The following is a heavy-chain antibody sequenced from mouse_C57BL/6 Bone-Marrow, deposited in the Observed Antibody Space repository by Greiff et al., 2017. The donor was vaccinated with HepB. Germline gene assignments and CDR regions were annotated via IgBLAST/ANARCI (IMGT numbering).Heavy chain of an antibody. CDR3: ANHYSNYGFPFAY. CDR1: GFTFSDYG. D-gene: IGHD2-5*01. J-gene: IGHJ3*01. CDR2: ISSGSSTI. Sequence: EVKLMESGGGLVKPGGSLKLSCAASGFTFSDYGMHWVRQAPEKGLEWVAYISSGSSTIYYADTVKGRFTISRDNAKNTLFLQMTSLRSEDTAMYYCANHYSNYGFPFAYWGQGTLVTVSA. V-gene: IGHV5-17*01.